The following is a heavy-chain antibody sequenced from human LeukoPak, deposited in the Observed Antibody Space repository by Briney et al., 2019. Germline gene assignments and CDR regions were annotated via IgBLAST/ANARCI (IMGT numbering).Heavy chain of an antibody. D-gene: IGHD1-26*01. V-gene: IGHV1-2*02. CDR2: INPNSGGT. CDR1: GYTFTSYY. CDR3: ARGNGIVGATDY. J-gene: IGHJ4*02. Sequence: ASVKVSCKASGYTFTSYYMHWVRQAPGQGLEWMGWINPNSGGTNYAQKFQGRVTMTRDTSISTAYMELSRLRSDDTAVYYCARGNGIVGATDYWGQGTLVTVSS.